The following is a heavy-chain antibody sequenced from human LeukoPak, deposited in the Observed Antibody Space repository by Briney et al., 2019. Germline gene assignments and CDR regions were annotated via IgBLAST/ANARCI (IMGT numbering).Heavy chain of an antibody. D-gene: IGHD7-27*01. Sequence: GESLKISCKGSGYTFTGYYMHWVRQATGQGPEWMGWMSPNSGNTGYAQNFQGRVTMTSDTSISTAYMELSSLRSEDTAVYYCARSPPNWGFDYWGQGILVTVSS. CDR3: ARSPPNWGFDY. V-gene: IGHV1-8*02. CDR2: MSPNSGNT. J-gene: IGHJ4*02. CDR1: GYTFTGYY.